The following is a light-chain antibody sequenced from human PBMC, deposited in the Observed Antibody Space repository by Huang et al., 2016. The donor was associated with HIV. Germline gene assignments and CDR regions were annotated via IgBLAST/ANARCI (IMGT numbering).Light chain of an antibody. CDR2: GAS. CDR1: QSASRN. J-gene: IGKJ1*01. V-gene: IGKV3-15*01. CDR3: QQYNNWPRT. Sequence: EIVMTQSPATLSVSPGERATLSCRASQSASRNLARYQQKPGQAPRLLIYGASTRATGIPARFSGSGSGTEFTLTISSLQSEDFAVYYCQQYNNWPRTFGQGTKVEIK.